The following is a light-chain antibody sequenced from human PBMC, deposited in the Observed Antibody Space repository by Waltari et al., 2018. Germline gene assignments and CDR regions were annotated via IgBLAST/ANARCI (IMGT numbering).Light chain of an antibody. J-gene: IGLJ1*01. V-gene: IGLV2-14*03. Sequence: QSALTQPASVSGSPGQSITISCGGSSNDVGGYNFVSWYQQHPGKAPKVIIYDVNTRASGISSRFSGSKSDNTASLTISDLQTEDEADYYCGSYVNTRVLFVFGSGTKVTVL. CDR2: DVN. CDR3: GSYVNTRVLFV. CDR1: SNDVGGYNF.